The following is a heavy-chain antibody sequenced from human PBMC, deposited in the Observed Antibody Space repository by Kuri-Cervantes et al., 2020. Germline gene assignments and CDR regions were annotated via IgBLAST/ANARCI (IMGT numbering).Heavy chain of an antibody. CDR3: ARTRSGWYYDY. V-gene: IGHV3-7*03. Sequence: ETLSLTCAASGFTFSRSWMSWVRQAPGKGLEWVANVHQDGREKYYVDSVKGRFTVSRDNAKDSLYLQMNSLRAEDTALYYCARTRSGWYYDYWGQGTLVTDSS. CDR2: VHQDGREK. J-gene: IGHJ4*02. D-gene: IGHD6-19*01. CDR1: GFTFSRSW.